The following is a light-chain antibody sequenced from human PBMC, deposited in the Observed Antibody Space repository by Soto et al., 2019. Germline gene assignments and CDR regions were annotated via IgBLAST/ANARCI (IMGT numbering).Light chain of an antibody. CDR2: GAS. Sequence: EIVLTQSPGTLSLSPGERATHSCRASQSVSSSYLAWYQQKPGQAPRLLIYGASSRATGIPDRFSGSGSGTDFTRTISILEPEDFAVYYCQQYGSSLYTFGQGTKLEIQ. V-gene: IGKV3-20*01. CDR3: QQYGSSLYT. J-gene: IGKJ2*01. CDR1: QSVSSSY.